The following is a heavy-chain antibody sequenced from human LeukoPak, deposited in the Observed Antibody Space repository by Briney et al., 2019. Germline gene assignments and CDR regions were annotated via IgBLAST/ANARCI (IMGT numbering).Heavy chain of an antibody. CDR2: ITHSGST. Sequence: SETLSLTCVVYGGSFSAYYWTLIRQPPGKGLEWIGEITHSGSTNYNPSLKSRVTISVDTSKSQFSLKLSSVTAADTAVYYCASRRGYSGYVDYWGQGTLVTVSS. J-gene: IGHJ4*02. D-gene: IGHD5-12*01. CDR1: GGSFSAYY. CDR3: ASRRGYSGYVDY. V-gene: IGHV4-34*01.